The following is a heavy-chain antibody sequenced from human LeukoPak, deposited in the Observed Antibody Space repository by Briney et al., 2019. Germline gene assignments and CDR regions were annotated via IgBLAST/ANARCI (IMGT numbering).Heavy chain of an antibody. CDR1: GGSITNLDYY. Sequence: SETLSLTCTVSGGSITNLDYYWTWIRQPPGKELEWIGYIYNSGSTNYNPSLKSRVTISVDMSKYQFSLKLSSVTAADTAMYYCARRQKLRGPRAGDAFDIWGQGTMVTVSS. CDR2: IYNSGST. CDR3: ARRQKLRGPRAGDAFDI. V-gene: IGHV4-61*05. D-gene: IGHD4/OR15-4a*01. J-gene: IGHJ3*02.